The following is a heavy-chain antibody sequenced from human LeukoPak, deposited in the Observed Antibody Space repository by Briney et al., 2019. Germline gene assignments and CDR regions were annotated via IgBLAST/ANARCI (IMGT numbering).Heavy chain of an antibody. CDR1: GGTFSSYA. CDR3: ARVVSGYLDAFDI. V-gene: IGHV1-69*06. D-gene: IGHD5-12*01. J-gene: IGHJ3*02. Sequence: GASVKVSCKASGGTFSSYAISWVRQAPGQGLEWMGGIIPIFGTANYAQKFQGRVTITADKSTSTAYMELSSLRSEDTAVYYCARVVSGYLDAFDIWGQGTMVTVSS. CDR2: IIPIFGTA.